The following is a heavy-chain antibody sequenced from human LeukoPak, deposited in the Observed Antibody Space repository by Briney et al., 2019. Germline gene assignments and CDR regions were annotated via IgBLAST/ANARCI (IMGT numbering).Heavy chain of an antibody. D-gene: IGHD3-9*01. CDR1: GFTFSSYA. V-gene: IGHV3-23*01. CDR3: ETYYGILTGPPRPGYFDY. Sequence: GGSLRLSCAVSGFTFSSYAMSWVRQAPGKGLEWVSAISGSGGSTYYADSVKGRFTISRDKSKNTLYLQMNSLRAEDTAVYYCETYYGILTGPPRPGYFDYWGQGTLVTVSS. J-gene: IGHJ4*02. CDR2: ISGSGGST.